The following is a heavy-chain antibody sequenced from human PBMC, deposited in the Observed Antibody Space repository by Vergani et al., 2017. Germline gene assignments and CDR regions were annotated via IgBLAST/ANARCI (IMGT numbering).Heavy chain of an antibody. Sequence: QVQVVQSGAEVKKSGASVKVSCKTSGYTFSNYYMHWVRQAPGQGLEWMGIINPSGGHTNYALKFQGRVTMTRDTSTSTVYMELSSLRSEDPAIYYCARGDYGILTGYRYWGQGTLVTVSA. D-gene: IGHD3-9*01. CDR2: INPSGGHT. J-gene: IGHJ4*02. V-gene: IGHV1-46*03. CDR3: ARGDYGILTGYRY. CDR1: GYTFSNYY.